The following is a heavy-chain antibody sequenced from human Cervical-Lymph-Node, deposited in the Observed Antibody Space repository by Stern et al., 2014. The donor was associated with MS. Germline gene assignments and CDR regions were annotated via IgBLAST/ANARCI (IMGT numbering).Heavy chain of an antibody. CDR1: GGSISNGGYY. V-gene: IGHV4-31*03. CDR2: IYYSGST. CDR3: ARGEDTAMVSLAY. J-gene: IGHJ4*02. Sequence: VQLVESGPGLVKPSQTLSLTCTVSGGSISNGGYYWSRIRQHPGKGLEWIGYIYYSGSTYYNPPLKSRATISIDTSKNQFSLKLSSVSAADTAVYYCARGEDTAMVSLAYWGQGTLVTVSS. D-gene: IGHD5-18*01.